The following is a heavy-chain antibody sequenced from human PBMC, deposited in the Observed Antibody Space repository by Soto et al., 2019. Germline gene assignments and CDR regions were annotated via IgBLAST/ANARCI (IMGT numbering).Heavy chain of an antibody. D-gene: IGHD6-6*01. V-gene: IGHV3-49*04. CDR3: TRAARGYYYYYYGMDV. CDR2: IRSKAYGGTT. J-gene: IGHJ6*02. CDR1: GFTFGDYA. Sequence: EVQLVESGGGLVQPGRSLRLSCTASGFTFGDYAMSWVRQAPGKGLEWVGFIRSKAYGGTTEYAASVKGRFTISRDDSKSIAYLQMNSLKTEDTAVYYCTRAARGYYYYYYGMDVWGQGTTVTVSS.